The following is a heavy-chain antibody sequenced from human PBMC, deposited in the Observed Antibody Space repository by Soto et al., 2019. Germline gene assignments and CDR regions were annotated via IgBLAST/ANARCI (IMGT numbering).Heavy chain of an antibody. D-gene: IGHD2-15*01. J-gene: IGHJ3*02. V-gene: IGHV3-15*01. CDR2: IKSKTDGGTT. CDR1: GFTFSNAW. CDR3: TTLVVVAATEAFDI. Sequence: SLRLSCAASGFTFSNAWMSWVRQAPGKGLEWVGRIKSKTDGGTTDYAAPVKGRFTISRDDSKNTLYLQMNSLKTEDTAVYYCTTLVVVAATEAFDIWGQGTMVTVSS.